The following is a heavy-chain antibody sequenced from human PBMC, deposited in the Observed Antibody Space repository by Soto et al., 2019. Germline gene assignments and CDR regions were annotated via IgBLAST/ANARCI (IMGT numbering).Heavy chain of an antibody. J-gene: IGHJ4*02. V-gene: IGHV3-33*01. CDR3: ARDPILYDFWSGNFDY. D-gene: IGHD3-3*01. Sequence: PGGSLRLSGAASGFTFSSYGMHWVRQAPGKGLEWVAVIWYDGSNKYYADSVKGRFTISRDNSKNTLYLQMNSLRAEDTAVYYCARDPILYDFWSGNFDYWGQGTLVTVSS. CDR1: GFTFSSYG. CDR2: IWYDGSNK.